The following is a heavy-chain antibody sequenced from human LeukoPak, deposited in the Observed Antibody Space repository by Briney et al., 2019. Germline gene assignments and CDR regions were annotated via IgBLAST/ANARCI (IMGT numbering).Heavy chain of an antibody. D-gene: IGHD4-17*01. V-gene: IGHV3-66*01. J-gene: IGHJ4*02. CDR1: GFTVSSNY. Sequence: GGSLRLSCAASGFTVSSNYVSWVRQAPGKGLEWVSVIYSGGSTYYADSVKGRFTISRDNSKNTLYLQMNSLRAEDTAVYYCARDSARSADYGDYLGDWGQGTLVTVSS. CDR2: IYSGGST. CDR3: ARDSARSADYGDYLGD.